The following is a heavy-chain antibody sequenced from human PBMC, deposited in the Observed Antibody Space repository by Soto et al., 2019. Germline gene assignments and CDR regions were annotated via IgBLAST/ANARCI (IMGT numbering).Heavy chain of an antibody. CDR2: ISYDGSSK. J-gene: IGHJ4*02. CDR3: AKSAPGYCTGDICYPDY. Sequence: QVQLVDSGGGVVQPGRSLRLSCAASGFTFSYYGMHWVRQAPGKGLEWVAVISYDGSSKYYADSVKGRFTISRDNSKNTLYLQLNSLRPEDTSVYFCAKSAPGYCTGDICYPDYWGQGTLVTVSS. D-gene: IGHD2-8*02. CDR1: GFTFSYYG. V-gene: IGHV3-30*18.